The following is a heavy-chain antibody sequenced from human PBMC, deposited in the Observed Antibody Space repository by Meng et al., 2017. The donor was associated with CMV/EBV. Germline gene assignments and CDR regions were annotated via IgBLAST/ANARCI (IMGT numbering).Heavy chain of an antibody. CDR3: ARDWTIFGVVIPGDDAFDI. D-gene: IGHD3-3*01. Sequence: ASVKVSCKASGYTFTSYYMHWVRQAPGQGLEWMGIINPSGGSTSYAQKFQGRVTMTRDTSTSTVYMEQSSLRSEDTAVYYCARDWTIFGVVIPGDDAFDIWGQGTMVTVSS. CDR2: INPSGGST. CDR1: GYTFTSYY. V-gene: IGHV1-46*01. J-gene: IGHJ3*02.